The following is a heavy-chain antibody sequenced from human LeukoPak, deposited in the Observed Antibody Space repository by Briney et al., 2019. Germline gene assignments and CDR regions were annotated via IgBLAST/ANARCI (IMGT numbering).Heavy chain of an antibody. Sequence: PGGSLRPSCAASGFTFTSYWMSGFRQAPGKGLEGVANIKQDGTEEYYVDSVKGRFTISRDNAKNSLYLQMNSLRVEDTAVYYCARXXIVGLHPFDPWGQGTLVTVSS. J-gene: IGHJ5*02. D-gene: IGHD1-26*01. CDR1: GFTFTSYW. V-gene: IGHV3-7*01. CDR2: IKQDGTEE. CDR3: ARXXIVGLHPFDP.